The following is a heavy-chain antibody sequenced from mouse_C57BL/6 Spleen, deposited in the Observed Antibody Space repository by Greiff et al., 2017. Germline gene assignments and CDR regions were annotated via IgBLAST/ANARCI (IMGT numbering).Heavy chain of an antibody. CDR1: GYTFPSSW. Sequence: QVTLQQPGADLVKPGASVKLSCKASGYTFPSSWMHWVKQRPGQGLEWFGMILPNSGSPTYNEKFKSKATLTVVKSASTTYKQLSSLTSEDSAVYYWARGGGPWDVSYAMDYWGQGTAGTVSS. CDR2: ILPNSGSP. J-gene: IGHJ4*01. CDR3: ARGGGPWDVSYAMDY. V-gene: IGHV1-64*01. D-gene: IGHD4-1*01.